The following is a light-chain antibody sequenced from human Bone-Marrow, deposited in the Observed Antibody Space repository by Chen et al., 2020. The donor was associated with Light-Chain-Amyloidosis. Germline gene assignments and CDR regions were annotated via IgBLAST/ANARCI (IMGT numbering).Light chain of an antibody. Sequence: SYELTQPPSVSVSPGQTARITCSGDDLPTKYAYWYQQKPGQAPVLVIHRDTERPSGISERISGASSGTTATVTIRGVQAEDEADYHCQSADSSGTYEVIFGGGTKLTVL. CDR3: QSADSSGTYEVI. V-gene: IGLV3-25*03. CDR2: RDT. J-gene: IGLJ2*01. CDR1: DLPTKY.